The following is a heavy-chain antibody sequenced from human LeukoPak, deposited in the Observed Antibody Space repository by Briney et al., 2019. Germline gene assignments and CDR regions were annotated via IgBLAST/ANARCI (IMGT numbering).Heavy chain of an antibody. CDR3: ARGLPDY. Sequence: PSETLSLTCTVSGGSISSGDYYWSWIRQPPGRGLEWIGEINHSGSTNYNPSLKSRVTISVDTSKNQFSLKLSSVTAADTAVYYCARGLPDYWGQGTLVTVSS. V-gene: IGHV4-39*07. CDR1: GGSISSGDYY. D-gene: IGHD2-2*01. CDR2: INHSGST. J-gene: IGHJ4*02.